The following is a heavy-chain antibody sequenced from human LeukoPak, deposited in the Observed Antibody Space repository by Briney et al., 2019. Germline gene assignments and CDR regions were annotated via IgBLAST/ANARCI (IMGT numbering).Heavy chain of an antibody. CDR2: INHEGGDI. CDR1: GFAFSNSW. J-gene: IGHJ6*02. V-gene: IGHV3-7*01. D-gene: IGHD1-1*01. CDR3: ATYINWVAGDV. Sequence: GGSLRLSCAASGFAFSNSWMSCVRQAPGKGLEWVANINHEGGDIHYVDSVKGRFTISRDNAKDSLYLQMNSLRAEDTAVYYCATYINWVAGDVWGQGTTVTVSS.